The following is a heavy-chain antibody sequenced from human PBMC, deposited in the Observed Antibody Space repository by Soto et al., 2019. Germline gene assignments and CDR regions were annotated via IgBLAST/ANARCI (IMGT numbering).Heavy chain of an antibody. CDR2: IYYSGST. V-gene: IGHV4-30-4*01. J-gene: IGHJ3*02. CDR3: ARLSSRMINAFDI. Sequence: PSEILSLTCTVSGGSISSGDYYWSWIRQPPGKGLEWIGYIYYSGSTYYNPSLKSRVTISVDTSKNQISLKLSSVTAADTAVYYCARLSSRMINAFDIWGQGTMVTVSS. D-gene: IGHD3-16*01. CDR1: GGSISSGDYY.